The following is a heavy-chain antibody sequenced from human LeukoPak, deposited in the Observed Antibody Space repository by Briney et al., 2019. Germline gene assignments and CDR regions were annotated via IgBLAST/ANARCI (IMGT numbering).Heavy chain of an antibody. D-gene: IGHD5-24*01. CDR2: IYPGDSDT. CDR1: GDSFAIYW. CDR3: ARRRDGYNYVGTDY. J-gene: IGHJ4*02. Sequence: GESLKISCKDSGDSFAIYWIGWVRQMPGKGLEWMGIIYPGDSDTTYSPSFQGQVTISADKSISTAYLQWSSLKASDTAMYYCARRRDGYNYVGTDYWGQGTLVTVSS. V-gene: IGHV5-51*01.